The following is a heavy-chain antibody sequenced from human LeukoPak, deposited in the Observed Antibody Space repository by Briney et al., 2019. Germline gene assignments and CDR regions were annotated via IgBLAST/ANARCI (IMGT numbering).Heavy chain of an antibody. V-gene: IGHV4-59*01. CDR1: GGSISSYY. Sequence: PSETLSLTCTVSGGSISSYYWSWIRQPPGKGLEWIGYIYYSGSTNYNPSLKSRVTISVDTSKNQFSLKLSSLRSEDTAVYYCARDVQPHGLYYFDYWGQXTLVTVSS. J-gene: IGHJ4*02. CDR2: IYYSGST. D-gene: IGHD3-10*02. CDR3: ARDVQPHGLYYFDY.